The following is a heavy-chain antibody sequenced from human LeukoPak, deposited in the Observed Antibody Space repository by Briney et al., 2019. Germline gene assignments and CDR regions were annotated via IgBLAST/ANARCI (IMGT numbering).Heavy chain of an antibody. CDR2: ISYDGSNK. J-gene: IGHJ5*02. CDR3: AKGLTRITMVREVINNWFDP. D-gene: IGHD3-10*01. V-gene: IGHV3-30*18. Sequence: GRSLRLSCAASGFTFSSYGMHWVRQAPGKGLEWVAVISYDGSNKYYADSVKGRFTISRDNSKNTLYLQMNSLRAEDTAVYYCAKGLTRITMVREVINNWFDPWGQGTLVTVSS. CDR1: GFTFSSYG.